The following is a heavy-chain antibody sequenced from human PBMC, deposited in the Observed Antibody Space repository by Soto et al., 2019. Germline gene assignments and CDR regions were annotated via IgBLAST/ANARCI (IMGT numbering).Heavy chain of an antibody. J-gene: IGHJ6*02. Sequence: SGPTLVNPTQTLTLTCTFSGFSLSTSGVGVGWIRQPPGEALEWLARIDWDDDKYYSTSLKTRLTISKDTSKNQVVLTMTNMDPVDTATYYCARSYSNHYGMDVWGQGTTVTVSS. CDR2: IDWDDDK. D-gene: IGHD6-13*01. CDR3: ARSYSNHYGMDV. V-gene: IGHV2-70*11. CDR1: GFSLSTSGVG.